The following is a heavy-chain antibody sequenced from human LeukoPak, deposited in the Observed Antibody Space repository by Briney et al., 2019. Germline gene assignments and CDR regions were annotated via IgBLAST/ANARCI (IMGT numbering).Heavy chain of an antibody. CDR1: GGSISSYY. Sequence: SETLSLTCTVSGGSISSYYWSWIRQPAGKGLEWIGRIYSSGSTNYNPSLKSRVTMSVDTSKNQFSLNLSSVTAADTAVYYCARAPTREGGGALFDYWGQGILVTVSS. CDR2: IYSSGST. D-gene: IGHD3-16*01. CDR3: ARAPTREGGGALFDY. J-gene: IGHJ4*02. V-gene: IGHV4-4*07.